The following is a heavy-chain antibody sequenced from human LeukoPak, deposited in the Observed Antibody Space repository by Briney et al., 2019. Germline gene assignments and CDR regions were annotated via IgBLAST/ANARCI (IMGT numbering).Heavy chain of an antibody. Sequence: EGSLRLSCAASGFSLSSYWMHWVRQAPGKALVWVARIDIDGRIITHAESVKGRFTISRDNAKNTVYLQMNDMRDEDTATYYCVRGLGDYWGQGTLVTVSS. CDR3: VRGLGDY. CDR2: IDIDGRII. CDR1: GFSLSSYW. J-gene: IGHJ4*02. V-gene: IGHV3-74*03.